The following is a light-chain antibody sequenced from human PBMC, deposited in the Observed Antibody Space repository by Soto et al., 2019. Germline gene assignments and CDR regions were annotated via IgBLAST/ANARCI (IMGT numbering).Light chain of an antibody. CDR1: TNDVGNYNY. J-gene: IGLJ3*02. CDR3: SSYTSSYTWV. V-gene: IGLV2-11*01. Sequence: QSALTQPRSVSGSPGQSVTISCTGTTNDVGNYNYVSWYQQHPSKAPKLMIYDVTDRPSGVSSRFSGSKSGNAASLTISGLQAEDEGDYYCSSYTSSYTWVFGGGTKVTVL. CDR2: DVT.